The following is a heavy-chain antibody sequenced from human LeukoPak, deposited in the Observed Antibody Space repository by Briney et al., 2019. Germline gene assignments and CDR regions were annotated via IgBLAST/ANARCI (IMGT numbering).Heavy chain of an antibody. CDR2: ISAYNGNT. V-gene: IGHV1-18*01. D-gene: IGHD3-22*01. CDR1: GYTFTSYG. Sequence: ASVKASSTASGYTFTSYGISWVRQAPGQGLEWMGWISAYNGNTNYAQKLQGRVTMTTDTSTSTAYMELRSLRSDDTAVYYCASAYYYDSSGYFHWGQGTLVTVSS. CDR3: ASAYYYDSSGYFH. J-gene: IGHJ4*02.